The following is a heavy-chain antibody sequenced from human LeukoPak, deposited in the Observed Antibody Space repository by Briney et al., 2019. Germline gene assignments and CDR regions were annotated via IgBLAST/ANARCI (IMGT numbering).Heavy chain of an antibody. D-gene: IGHD3-10*01. CDR3: ARGVTMVRGAAYFDY. CDR2: IYHSGST. Sequence: SETLSLTCAVSGYSISSGYYWGWIRQPPGKGLEWIGSIYHSGSTYYNPSLKSRVTISVDTSKNQFSLKLSSVTAADTAVHYCARGVTMVRGAAYFDYWGQGTLVTVSS. V-gene: IGHV4-38-2*01. J-gene: IGHJ4*02. CDR1: GYSISSGYY.